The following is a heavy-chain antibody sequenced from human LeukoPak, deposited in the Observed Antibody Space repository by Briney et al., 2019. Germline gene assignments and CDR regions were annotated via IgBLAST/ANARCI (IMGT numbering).Heavy chain of an antibody. Sequence: PSETLSLTCAVYGGSFSGYYWSWIRQPPGKGLEWIGEINHSGSTNYNPSLKSRVTISVDTSKNQFSLKLSSVTAADTAVYYCARDKSQWLVPGNWFDPWGQGTLVTVSS. V-gene: IGHV4-34*01. J-gene: IGHJ5*02. CDR1: GGSFSGYY. CDR3: ARDKSQWLVPGNWFDP. D-gene: IGHD6-19*01. CDR2: INHSGST.